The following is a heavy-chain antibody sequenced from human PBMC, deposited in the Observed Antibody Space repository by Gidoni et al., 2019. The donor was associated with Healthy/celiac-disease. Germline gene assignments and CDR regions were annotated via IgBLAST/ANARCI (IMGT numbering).Heavy chain of an antibody. V-gene: IGHV3-21*01. D-gene: IGHD6-6*01. Sequence: EVQLVQSAGGVVKRVWSVRLYCAASGFTVSSYSMNLVRQAPGKGLGWVSSSSSSSSYIYYAHSVRGRFTISRDNAKNSLYLQINSLRAEDTAVYYCAREIIAARPDSPSGGYWGQGTLVTVSS. CDR3: AREIIAARPDSPSGGY. CDR1: GFTVSSYS. J-gene: IGHJ4*02. CDR2: SSSSSSYI.